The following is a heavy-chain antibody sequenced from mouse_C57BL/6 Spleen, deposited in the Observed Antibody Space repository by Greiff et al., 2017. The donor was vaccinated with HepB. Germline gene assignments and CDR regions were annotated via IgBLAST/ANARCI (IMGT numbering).Heavy chain of an antibody. J-gene: IGHJ3*01. V-gene: IGHV3-6*01. CDR3: ARAYYYDYEGGFAY. D-gene: IGHD2-4*01. CDR1: GYSITSGYY. CDR2: ISYDGSN. Sequence: EVQLQESGPGLVKPSQSLSLTCSVTGYSITSGYYWNWIRQFPGNKLEWMGYISYDGSNNYNPSLKNRISITRDTSKNQFFLKLNSVTTEDTATYYSARAYYYDYEGGFAYWGQGTLVTVSA.